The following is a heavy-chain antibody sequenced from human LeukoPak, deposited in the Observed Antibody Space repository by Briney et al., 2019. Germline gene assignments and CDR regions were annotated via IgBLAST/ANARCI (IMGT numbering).Heavy chain of an antibody. CDR3: ARGVAVAGTRWGYFDY. CDR2: INPNSGGT. D-gene: IGHD6-19*01. J-gene: IGHJ4*02. CDR1: GYTFTSYY. V-gene: IGHV1-2*02. Sequence: ASVKVSCKASGYTFTSYYMHWVRQAPGQGLEWMGIINPNSGGTNYAQKFQGRVTMTRDTSISTAYMELSRLRSDDTAVYYCARGVAVAGTRWGYFDYWGQGTLVTVSS.